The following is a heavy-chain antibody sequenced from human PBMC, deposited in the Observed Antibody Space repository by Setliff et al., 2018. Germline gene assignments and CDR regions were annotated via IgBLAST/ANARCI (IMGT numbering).Heavy chain of an antibody. Sequence: SETLSLTCTVSGGSIRSSYYYWGWIRQPPGKGLEWIGSIYYNGSTHFNPSLKSRVAISVDTSKNLLSLRVNSVTATDTAVYYCARPLEESFGGVRDSDAYDVWGQGTMVTVSS. D-gene: IGHD3-16*01. CDR3: ARPLEESFGGVRDSDAYDV. CDR1: GGSIRSSYYY. J-gene: IGHJ3*01. CDR2: IYYNGST. V-gene: IGHV4-39*01.